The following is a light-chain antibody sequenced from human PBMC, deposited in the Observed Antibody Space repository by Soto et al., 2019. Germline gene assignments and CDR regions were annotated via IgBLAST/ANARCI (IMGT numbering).Light chain of an antibody. CDR3: SSYAGSNNFV. V-gene: IGLV2-8*01. Sequence: QSVLAQPPSASGSPGQSVTISCTGTSSDIGAYIYVSWYQQHPGKAPKLMISEVSRRPSGVPERFSGSKSGNTASLTVSGLQADDEAHYYCSSYAGSNNFVFGTATKVTVL. CDR2: EVS. J-gene: IGLJ1*01. CDR1: SSDIGAYIY.